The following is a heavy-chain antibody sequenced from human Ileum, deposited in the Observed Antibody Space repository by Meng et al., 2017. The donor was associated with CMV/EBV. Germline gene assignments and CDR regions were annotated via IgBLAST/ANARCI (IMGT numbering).Heavy chain of an antibody. D-gene: IGHD2-2*01. Sequence: GGSLRLSCAVSGFTFNRFAMHWVRQAPGKGLEYVSAISSDGGSSYYADSVRGRFTISRDNLKNTLYLQMGSLRAEDMAVYYCASWCSSTSCFTGWGQGTLVTVSS. J-gene: IGHJ4*02. CDR1: GFTFNRFA. V-gene: IGHV3-64*02. CDR3: ASWCSSTSCFTG. CDR2: ISSDGGSS.